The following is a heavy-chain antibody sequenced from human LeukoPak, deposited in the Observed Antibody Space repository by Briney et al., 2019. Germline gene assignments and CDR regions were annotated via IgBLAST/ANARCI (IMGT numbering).Heavy chain of an antibody. CDR1: GGFITSYH. V-gene: IGHV4-59*01. CDR3: ARGSRDGYNHFDY. J-gene: IGHJ4*02. D-gene: IGHD5-24*01. CDR2: IYYSGST. Sequence: KASETLSLTCTISGGFITSYHWSWIRQPPGKGLEWIGYIYYSGSTNYNPSLKSRVTISVDTSKNQFSLNLRSVTAADTAVYYCARGSRDGYNHFDYWGQGTLVTVSS.